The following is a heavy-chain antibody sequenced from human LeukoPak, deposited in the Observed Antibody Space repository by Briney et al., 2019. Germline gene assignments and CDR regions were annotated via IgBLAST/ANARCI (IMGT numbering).Heavy chain of an antibody. J-gene: IGHJ4*02. CDR2: IYDSGST. CDR1: GGSISSYY. CDR3: AREGPQRRPVDY. V-gene: IGHV4-59*12. Sequence: SETLSLTCSVSGGSISSYYWSWIRQPPGKGLEWIGYIYDSGSTNFKSPLKSRVTISVDRSKNQFSLKLSSVTAADTAVYYCAREGPQRRPVDYWGQGTLVTVSS. D-gene: IGHD2-2*01.